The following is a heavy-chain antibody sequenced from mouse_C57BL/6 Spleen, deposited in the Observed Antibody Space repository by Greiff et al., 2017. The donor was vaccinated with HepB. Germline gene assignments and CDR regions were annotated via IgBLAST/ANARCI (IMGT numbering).Heavy chain of an antibody. J-gene: IGHJ1*03. Sequence: LVESGAELVRPGASVTLSCKASGYTFTDYEMHWVKQTPVHGLEWIGAIDPETGGTAYNQKFKGKAILTADKSSSTAYMELRSLTSEDSAVYYCTRSYYYGSSHWYFDVWGTGTTVTVSS. CDR3: TRSYYYGSSHWYFDV. CDR1: GYTFTDYE. D-gene: IGHD1-1*01. V-gene: IGHV1-15*01. CDR2: IDPETGGT.